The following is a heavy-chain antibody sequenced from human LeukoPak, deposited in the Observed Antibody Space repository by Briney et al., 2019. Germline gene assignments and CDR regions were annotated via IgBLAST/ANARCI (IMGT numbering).Heavy chain of an antibody. V-gene: IGHV1-8*01. D-gene: IGHD6-19*01. J-gene: IGHJ4*02. CDR1: GYTFTSYD. CDR3: ARGKPKQWLVHRHFDY. Sequence: ASVKVSCKASGYTFTSYDINWVRQATGQGLEWMGWMNPKSGNTGYAQKFQGRVTMTRNTSISTAYMELSSLRSEDTAVYYCARGKPKQWLVHRHFDYWGQGTLVTVSS. CDR2: MNPKSGNT.